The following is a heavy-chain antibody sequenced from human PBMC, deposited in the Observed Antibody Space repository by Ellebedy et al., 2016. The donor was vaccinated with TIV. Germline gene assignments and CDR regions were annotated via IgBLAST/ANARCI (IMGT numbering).Heavy chain of an antibody. V-gene: IGHV3-30-3*01. CDR1: GFTFSSYA. CDR3: ANSGYDFFGRYYFDS. D-gene: IGHD5-12*01. J-gene: IGHJ4*02. CDR2: ISYDGSNK. Sequence: GESLKISCAASGFTFSSYAMHWVRQAPGKGLEWVAVISYDGSNKYYADSVKGRFTISRDNSKNTLYLQMDSLRTEDTAVYYCANSGYDFFGRYYFDSWGQGTLVTVSS.